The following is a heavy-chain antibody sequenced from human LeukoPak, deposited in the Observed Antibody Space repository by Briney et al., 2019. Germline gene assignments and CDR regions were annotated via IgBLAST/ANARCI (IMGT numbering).Heavy chain of an antibody. V-gene: IGHV3-23*01. CDR2: ISGSGGST. CDR3: AKDQGLRFLEWLCDY. D-gene: IGHD3-3*01. CDR1: GFTFSSYA. Sequence: PGGSLRLSCAASGFTFSSYAMSWVRQAPGKGLEWVSAISGSGGSTYYADSVKGRFTISRDNSKNTLYLQMNSLRAEDTAVYYCAKDQGLRFLEWLCDYWGQGTLVTVSS. J-gene: IGHJ4*02.